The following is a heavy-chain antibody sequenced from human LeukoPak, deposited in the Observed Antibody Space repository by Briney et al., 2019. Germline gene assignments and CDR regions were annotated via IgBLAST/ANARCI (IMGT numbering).Heavy chain of an antibody. CDR2: IYYSGST. V-gene: IGHV4-59*01. Sequence: PSETLSLTCTVSGESISGFYWTWIRQPPGKGLEWIGYIYYSGSTNYNPSLKSRVTISVDTSKNQFSLKLSSVTAADTAVYYCARAGVAAAVPHNWFDPWGQGTLVTVSS. D-gene: IGHD6-13*01. CDR3: ARAGVAAAVPHNWFDP. J-gene: IGHJ5*02. CDR1: GESISGFY.